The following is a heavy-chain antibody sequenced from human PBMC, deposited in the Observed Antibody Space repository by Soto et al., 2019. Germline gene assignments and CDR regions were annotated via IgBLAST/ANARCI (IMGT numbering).Heavy chain of an antibody. CDR2: IYYSGST. Sequence: QVQLQESGPGLVKPSETLSLTCTVSGGSISSYYWSWIRQPPGKGLEWIGYIYYSGSTNYNPSHKSRVAISVDTYKNQFSLKLSSVTAADTAVYYCARRRGWLDYWGQGTLVTVSS. CDR3: ARRRGWLDY. D-gene: IGHD6-19*01. J-gene: IGHJ4*02. CDR1: GGSISSYY. V-gene: IGHV4-59*08.